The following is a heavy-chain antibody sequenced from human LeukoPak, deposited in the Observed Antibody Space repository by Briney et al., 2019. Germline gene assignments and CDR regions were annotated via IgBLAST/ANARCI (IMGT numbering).Heavy chain of an antibody. CDR3: ARDYSSPGAVFDY. D-gene: IGHD6-13*01. CDR2: INPNSGGT. J-gene: IGHJ4*02. V-gene: IGHV1-2*02. CDR1: GYTFTGYY. Sequence: ASVKVSCKASGYTFTGYYMHWVRQAPGQGLEWMGWINPNSGGTNYAQKFQGRVTMTRDTSISTAYMELSRLRSDDTAVYYCARDYSSPGAVFDYWDRGTLVTVSS.